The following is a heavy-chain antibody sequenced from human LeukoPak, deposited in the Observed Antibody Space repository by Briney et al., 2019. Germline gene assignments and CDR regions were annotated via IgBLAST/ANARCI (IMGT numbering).Heavy chain of an antibody. CDR1: GGSLSGYY. Sequence: SETLSLTCAVYGGSLSGYYWSWIRQPPGKGLEWIGEINQSGSTNYNPSLKSRVTISVDTSKNQFSLKLSSVTAADTAVYYCARVGYSSSGNYYNDCGAFDYWGQGTLVTVSS. D-gene: IGHD3-10*01. CDR3: ARVGYSSSGNYYNDCGAFDY. J-gene: IGHJ4*02. CDR2: INQSGST. V-gene: IGHV4-34*01.